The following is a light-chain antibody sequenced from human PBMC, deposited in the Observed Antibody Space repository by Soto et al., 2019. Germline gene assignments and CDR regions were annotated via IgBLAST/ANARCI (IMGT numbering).Light chain of an antibody. CDR1: QGVSSF. CDR2: DAS. V-gene: IGKV3-11*01. J-gene: IGKJ5*01. CDR3: QQRSNWPPIT. Sequence: EIVLTQSPVTLSLSPGERATLSCRASQGVSSFLAWYQQKPGQAPRLLIYDASIRATGIPARFSGSGSGTDFTLTISSLEPEDFAVYYCQQRSNWPPITFGHGTGLEIK.